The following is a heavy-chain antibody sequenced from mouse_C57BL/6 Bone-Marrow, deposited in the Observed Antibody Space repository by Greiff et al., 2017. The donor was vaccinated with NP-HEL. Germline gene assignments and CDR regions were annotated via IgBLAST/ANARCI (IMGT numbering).Heavy chain of an antibody. J-gene: IGHJ2*01. CDR3: AKNDRRY. V-gene: IGHV2-5*01. CDR1: GFSLTSYG. Sequence: VMLVESGPGLVQPSHCLSITCTVSGFSLTSYGVHWVRQSPGKGLEWLGVIWRGGSTDYNAAFMSRLSITKDNSKSQVFFKMNSLQADDTARYYGAKNDRRYWGQGTTLTVSS. CDR2: IWRGGST.